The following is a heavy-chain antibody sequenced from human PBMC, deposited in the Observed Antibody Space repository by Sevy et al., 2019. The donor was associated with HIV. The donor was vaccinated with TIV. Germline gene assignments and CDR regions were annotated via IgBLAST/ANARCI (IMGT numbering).Heavy chain of an antibody. J-gene: IGHJ4*02. CDR1: GFTFSSYA. CDR3: AKDGAYCGGDCLGDYFDY. Sequence: GGSLRLSCAASGFTFSSYAMSWVRQAPGKGLEWVSAISGSGGSTYHADSVKGRFTISRDNSKNTLYLQMNSLRAEDTAVYYCAKDGAYCGGDCLGDYFDYWGQGTLVTVSS. V-gene: IGHV3-23*01. D-gene: IGHD2-21*02. CDR2: ISGSGGST.